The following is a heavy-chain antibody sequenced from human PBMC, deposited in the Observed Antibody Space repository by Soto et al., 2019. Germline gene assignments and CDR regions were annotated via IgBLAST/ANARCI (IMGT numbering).Heavy chain of an antibody. V-gene: IGHV3-30*18. CDR1: GFTFSSYG. CDR3: AKAQI. Sequence: GGSLRLSCAASGFTFSSYGMHWVRQAPGKGLEWVAVISYDGSNKYYADPVKGRFTISRDNSKNTPYLQMNSLRAEDTAVYYCAKAQIWGQGTMVTVSS. CDR2: ISYDGSNK. J-gene: IGHJ3*02.